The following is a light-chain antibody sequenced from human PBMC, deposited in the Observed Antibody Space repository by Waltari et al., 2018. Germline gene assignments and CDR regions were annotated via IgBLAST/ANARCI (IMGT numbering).Light chain of an antibody. CDR2: DVS. Sequence: QSALTQPASVSGSPGQSVTISCTGASSDMWRCDIVSWYQQPPGNAPKLIICDVSKRPSGVSDRFSGSKSGDTASLTISGLQFEDEADYYCCSYAGNYIWVFGGGTRLTVL. CDR1: SSDMWRCDI. V-gene: IGLV2-23*02. J-gene: IGLJ3*02. CDR3: CSYAGNYIWV.